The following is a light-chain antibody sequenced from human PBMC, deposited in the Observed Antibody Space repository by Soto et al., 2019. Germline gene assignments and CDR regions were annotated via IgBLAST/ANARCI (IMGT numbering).Light chain of an antibody. V-gene: IGLV2-14*02. CDR3: SSHTTSSALQV. CDR2: EGS. Sequence: QSVLTQPASVSGSPGQSITISCAGTSSDAGRYNLVSWYQHHPGKAPKLLIYEGSQRPSGVSNRFSGSNSANTASLTISGLQAEDEADYYCSSHTTSSALQVFGSGTKLTVL. J-gene: IGLJ1*01. CDR1: SSDAGRYNL.